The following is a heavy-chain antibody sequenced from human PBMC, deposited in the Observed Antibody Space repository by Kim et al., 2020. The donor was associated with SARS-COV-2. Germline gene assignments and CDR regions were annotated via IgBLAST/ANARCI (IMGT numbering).Heavy chain of an antibody. CDR3: ATGPSGTATPY. J-gene: IGHJ4*02. Sequence: TIYAQKVQGRVTMTEDTSTDTAYMELSSLRSEDTAVYYCATGPSGTATPYWGQGTLVTVSS. D-gene: IGHD2-2*02. CDR2: T. V-gene: IGHV1-24*01.